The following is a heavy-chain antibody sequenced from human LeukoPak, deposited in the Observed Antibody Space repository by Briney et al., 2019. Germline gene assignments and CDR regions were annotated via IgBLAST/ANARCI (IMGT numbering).Heavy chain of an antibody. V-gene: IGHV3-23*01. CDR2: ISGSGGST. CDR1: GFTFSSYA. D-gene: IGHD3-22*01. Sequence: PGGSLRLSCAASGFTFSSYAMSWVRQAPGKGLEWVSAISGSGGSTYYADSVKGRFTISRDNSKNTLYLQMNSLRAEDTAVYYCARLGHLPYYYDSSGYYYGGPYYFDYWGQGTLVTVSS. J-gene: IGHJ4*02. CDR3: ARLGHLPYYYDSSGYYYGGPYYFDY.